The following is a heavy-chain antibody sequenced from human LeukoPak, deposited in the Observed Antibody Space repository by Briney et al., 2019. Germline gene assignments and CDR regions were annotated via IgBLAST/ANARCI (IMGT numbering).Heavy chain of an antibody. Sequence: GGSLRLSCAASGFTFSSYAMSWVRQAPGKGLEWVSLISGSGCSTYYADSVKGRFTISRDNSKNTLYLQMNSLRAEDTAVYYCANLAYDILTGYQFDHDYWGQGTLVTVSS. CDR1: GFTFSSYA. J-gene: IGHJ4*02. CDR3: ANLAYDILTGYQFDHDY. CDR2: ISGSGCST. D-gene: IGHD3-9*01. V-gene: IGHV3-23*01.